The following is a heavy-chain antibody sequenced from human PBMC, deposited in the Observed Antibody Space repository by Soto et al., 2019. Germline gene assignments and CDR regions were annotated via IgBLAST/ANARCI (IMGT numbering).Heavy chain of an antibody. Sequence: QVQLQQSGPGLVKPSQTLSLTCTVSGGSISYEYYHWTWIRQSPGKGLEWIGYIHYSGSIIYNPSFKRRVTISVDTSKNQFSLQRSSVPAADTAVYFCAREDDGGDRDYYGLDVWGQGTTVTVSS. CDR2: IHYSGSI. V-gene: IGHV4-30-4*08. J-gene: IGHJ6*02. CDR1: GGSISYEYYH. CDR3: AREDDGGDRDYYGLDV. D-gene: IGHD2-21*02.